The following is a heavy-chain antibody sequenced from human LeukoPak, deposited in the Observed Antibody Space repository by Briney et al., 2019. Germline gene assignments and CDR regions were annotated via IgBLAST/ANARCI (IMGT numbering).Heavy chain of an antibody. CDR1: GFTFSSYS. Sequence: GGSLRLSXAASGFTFSSYSMNWVRQAPGKGLEWVSSISSSSSYIYYADSVKGRFTISRDNAKNSLYLQMNSLRAEDTAVYYCARDGYSSSWRYAFDIWGQGTMVTVSS. CDR3: ARDGYSSSWRYAFDI. V-gene: IGHV3-21*01. J-gene: IGHJ3*02. D-gene: IGHD6-13*01. CDR2: ISSSSSYI.